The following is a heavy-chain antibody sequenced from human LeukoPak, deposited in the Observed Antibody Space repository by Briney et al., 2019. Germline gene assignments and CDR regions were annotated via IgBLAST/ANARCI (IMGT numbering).Heavy chain of an antibody. Sequence: PSQTLSLTCAVSGGSISSGGYSRSWIRQPPGKGLEWIGYIYHSGSTYYNPSLKSRVTISVDRSKNQFSLKLSSVTAADTAVYYCARGAREMGFLEWLLFDYWGQGTLVTVSS. CDR3: ARGAREMGFLEWLLFDY. J-gene: IGHJ4*02. CDR1: GGSISSGGYS. D-gene: IGHD3-3*01. CDR2: IYHSGST. V-gene: IGHV4-30-2*01.